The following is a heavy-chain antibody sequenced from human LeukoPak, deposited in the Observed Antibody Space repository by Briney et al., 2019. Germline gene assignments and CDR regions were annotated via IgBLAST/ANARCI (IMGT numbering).Heavy chain of an antibody. Sequence: GGSLRLSCAASGFTFDDYAMHWVRQAPGRGLEWVSGINWNSGIIAYADSVKGRFTISRDNAKNSLYLQMNSLRAEDTALYYCAKDRDFGVVLGAFDIWGQGTMVTVSS. CDR1: GFTFDDYA. J-gene: IGHJ3*02. D-gene: IGHD3-3*01. V-gene: IGHV3-9*01. CDR2: INWNSGII. CDR3: AKDRDFGVVLGAFDI.